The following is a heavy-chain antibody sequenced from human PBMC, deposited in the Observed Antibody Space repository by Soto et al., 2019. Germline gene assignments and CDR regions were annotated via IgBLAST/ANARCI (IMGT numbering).Heavy chain of an antibody. CDR2: ITRNSDI. V-gene: IGHV3-21*01. Sequence: GGSLRLFCAASGFTFGSYSIHWVRQAPGKGLEWVSAITRNSDIYYADSVKGRFTISRDNAQNSVSLQMNSLRAEDTAVYYCASEETAWPLAYGLDVWGQGTTVTVSS. CDR1: GFTFGSYS. CDR3: ASEETAWPLAYGLDV. D-gene: IGHD2-21*02. J-gene: IGHJ6*02.